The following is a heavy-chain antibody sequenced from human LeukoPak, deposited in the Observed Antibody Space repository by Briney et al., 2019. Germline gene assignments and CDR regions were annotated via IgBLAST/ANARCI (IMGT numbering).Heavy chain of an antibody. CDR2: INPSGGST. CDR3: ATGGYCSSTSCSNFDY. J-gene: IGHJ4*02. CDR1: GYTFTSYY. V-gene: IGHV1-46*01. Sequence: ASVKVSCKASGYTFTSYYMHWVRQAPGQGLEWMGIINPSGGSTSYAQKFQGRVTMTRDTSTSTVYMELSSLRSEDTAVYYCATGGYCSSTSCSNFDYWGQGTLVTVSS. D-gene: IGHD2-2*01.